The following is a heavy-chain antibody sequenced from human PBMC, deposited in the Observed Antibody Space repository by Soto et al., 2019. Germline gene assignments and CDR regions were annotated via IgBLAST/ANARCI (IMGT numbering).Heavy chain of an antibody. V-gene: IGHV3-23*01. CDR2: ISGSGGTT. CDR3: AKGGDEVVATHKDAFDV. CDR1: GFTFSSYA. J-gene: IGHJ3*01. Sequence: EVQLLESGGGLVQSGGSLRLSCAASGFTFSSYAMSWVRQAPGKGLEWVSAISGSGGTTYYTDSVKGRFTISRDNSKNTLYLQMNTLIAEDTAVYYCAKGGDEVVATHKDAFDVWGQGTVVTVSS. D-gene: IGHD2-15*01.